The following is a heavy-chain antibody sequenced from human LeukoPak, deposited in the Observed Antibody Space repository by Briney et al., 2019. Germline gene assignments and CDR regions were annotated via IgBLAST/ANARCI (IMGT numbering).Heavy chain of an antibody. V-gene: IGHV1-69*04. CDR1: GGTFSSYA. CDR2: IIPILGIA. CDR3: ARDCSGGSCANYYYYYGMDV. J-gene: IGHJ6*02. D-gene: IGHD2-15*01. Sequence: SVKVSCEASGGTFSSYAISWVRQAPGQGLEWMGRIIPILGIANYAQKFQGRVTITADKSTSTAYMELSSLRSEDTAVYYCARDCSGGSCANYYYYYGMDVWGQGTTVTVSS.